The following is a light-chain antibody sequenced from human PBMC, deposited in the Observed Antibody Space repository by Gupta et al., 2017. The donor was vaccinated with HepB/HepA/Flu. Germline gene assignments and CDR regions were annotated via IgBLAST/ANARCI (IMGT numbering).Light chain of an antibody. CDR3: QSYDSTMSGYV. Sequence: QSVLTQPPSVSGAPGPRVTISCPGSSSNMGAGYDVHWYQRLPGAAPKVLIYRNDDRPSGVPDRFSGSKSGTSASLAITGLQADDEADYFCQSYDSTMSGYVFGTGTKVTVL. V-gene: IGLV1-40*01. CDR1: SSNMGAGYD. J-gene: IGLJ1*01. CDR2: RND.